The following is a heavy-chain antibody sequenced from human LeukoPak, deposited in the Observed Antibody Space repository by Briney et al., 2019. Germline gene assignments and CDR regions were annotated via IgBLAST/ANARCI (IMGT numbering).Heavy chain of an antibody. V-gene: IGHV3-23*01. J-gene: IGHJ3*02. Sequence: PGGSLRLSCAASGFTFSSYAMSWVRQAPGKGLEWVSAISGSGGSTYYADSVKGRFTISRDNSKNTLYLQMNSLRAEDTAVYYCARDCSSTSCYLGGFWRAFDIWGQGTMVTVSS. CDR3: ARDCSSTSCYLGGFWRAFDI. CDR2: ISGSGGST. CDR1: GFTFSSYA. D-gene: IGHD2-2*01.